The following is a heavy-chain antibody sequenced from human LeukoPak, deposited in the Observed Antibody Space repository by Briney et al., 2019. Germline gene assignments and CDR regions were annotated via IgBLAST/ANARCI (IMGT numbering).Heavy chain of an antibody. CDR3: AKSRNYYDSSGYLGPGGGAYYFDY. D-gene: IGHD3-22*01. Sequence: GRSLRLSCAASGFTFSSYGMHWVRQAPGKGLEWVAVIWYDGSNKYYADSVKGRFTISRDNSKNTLYLQMNSLRAEDTAVYYCAKSRNYYDSSGYLGPGGGAYYFDYWGQGTLVTVSS. V-gene: IGHV3-33*06. J-gene: IGHJ4*02. CDR1: GFTFSSYG. CDR2: IWYDGSNK.